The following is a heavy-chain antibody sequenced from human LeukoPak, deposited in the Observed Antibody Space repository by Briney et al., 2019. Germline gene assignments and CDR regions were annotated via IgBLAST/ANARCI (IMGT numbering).Heavy chain of an antibody. Sequence: SETLSLTCTVSGGSISSGDYYWSWIRQPPGKGLEWIGYIYYSGSTYYNPSLKSRVTISVDTSKDQFSLKLSSVTAADTAVYYCARAPFLFSYYDILTGYYIPIAFDIWGQGTMVTVSS. CDR1: GGSISSGDYY. V-gene: IGHV4-30-4*01. D-gene: IGHD3-9*01. CDR2: IYYSGST. J-gene: IGHJ3*02. CDR3: ARAPFLFSYYDILTGYYIPIAFDI.